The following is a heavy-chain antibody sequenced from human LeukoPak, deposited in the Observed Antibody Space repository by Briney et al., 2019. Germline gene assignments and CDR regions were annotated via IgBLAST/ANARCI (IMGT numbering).Heavy chain of an antibody. CDR1: GGSISSSSYY. D-gene: IGHD3-3*01. CDR3: ARGTYYDFWSGYYKTYYFDY. V-gene: IGHV4-39*07. J-gene: IGHJ4*02. CDR2: IYYSGST. Sequence: SETLSLTCTVSGGSISSSSYYWGWIRQPPGKELEWIGSIYYSGSTYYNPSLKSRVTISVDTSKNQFSLKLSSVTAADTAVYYCARGTYYDFWSGYYKTYYFDYWGQGTLVTVSS.